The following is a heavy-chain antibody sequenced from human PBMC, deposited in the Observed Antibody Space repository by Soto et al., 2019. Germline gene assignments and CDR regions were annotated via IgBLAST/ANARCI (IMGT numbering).Heavy chain of an antibody. Sequence: SGPTLVNPTQTLTLTCTFSGFSLSTSGVGVGWIRQPPGKALEGLVIIYWDDDKRYSPSLRGRLTITKDTSKNQVVLTMTNVDPEDTATYFCAHRRIGVSQWNYGDFDYWGQGILVTVYS. V-gene: IGHV2-5*02. CDR1: GFSLSTSGVG. J-gene: IGHJ4*02. CDR2: IYWDDDK. D-gene: IGHD1-7*01. CDR3: AHRRIGVSQWNYGDFDY.